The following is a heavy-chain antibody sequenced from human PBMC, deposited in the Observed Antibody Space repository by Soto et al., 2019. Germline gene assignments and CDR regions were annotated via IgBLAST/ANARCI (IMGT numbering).Heavy chain of an antibody. Sequence: PGGSLRLSCAASGFTFSDYYMSWIRQAPGKGLEWVSYISSSGSTIYYADSVKGRFTISRDNAKNSLYLQMNSLRAEDTAVYYCARTFGITFGGVIVSNWFDPWGQGTLVTVSS. J-gene: IGHJ5*02. CDR3: ARTFGITFGGVIVSNWFDP. CDR1: GFTFSDYY. V-gene: IGHV3-11*01. CDR2: ISSSGSTI. D-gene: IGHD3-16*02.